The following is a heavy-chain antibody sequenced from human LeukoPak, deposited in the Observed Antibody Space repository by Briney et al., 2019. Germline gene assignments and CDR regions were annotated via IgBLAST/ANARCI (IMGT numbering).Heavy chain of an antibody. CDR1: GGTFSSYA. V-gene: IGHV1-69*13. CDR2: IIPIFGTA. Sequence: SVKVSCKASGGTFSSYAISWVRQAPGQGLEWMGGIIPIFGTANYAQKFQGRVTITADESTSTAYMELSSPRSEDTAVYYCARRSGGARSFDYWGQGTLVTVSS. CDR3: ARRSGGARSFDY. D-gene: IGHD3-10*01. J-gene: IGHJ4*02.